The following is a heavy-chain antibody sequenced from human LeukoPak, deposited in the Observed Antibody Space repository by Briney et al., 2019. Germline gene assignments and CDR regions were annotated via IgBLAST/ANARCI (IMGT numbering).Heavy chain of an antibody. D-gene: IGHD2-15*01. CDR3: ARGAGYCSGGSCLPYYGMDV. CDR2: INHSGST. Sequence: SETLSLTCAVYGGSFSGYYWSWIRQPPGKGLEWIGEINHSGSTNYNPSLKSRVTISVDMSKNQFSLKLSSVTAADTAVYYCARGAGYCSGGSCLPYYGMDVWGQGTTVTVSS. V-gene: IGHV4-34*01. CDR1: GGSFSGYY. J-gene: IGHJ6*02.